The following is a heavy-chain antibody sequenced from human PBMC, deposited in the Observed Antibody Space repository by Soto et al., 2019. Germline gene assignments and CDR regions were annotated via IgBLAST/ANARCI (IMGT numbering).Heavy chain of an antibody. Sequence: PGGSLRLSCAASGFTFSSYGMHWVRQAPGKGLEWVAVIWYDGSNKYYADSVKGRFTISRDNSKNTLYLQMNSLRAEDTAVYYCAGDGGYDSSGYYGYFDYWGQGTLVTVSS. CDR2: IWYDGSNK. CDR1: GFTFSSYG. J-gene: IGHJ4*02. D-gene: IGHD3-22*01. V-gene: IGHV3-33*01. CDR3: AGDGGYDSSGYYGYFDY.